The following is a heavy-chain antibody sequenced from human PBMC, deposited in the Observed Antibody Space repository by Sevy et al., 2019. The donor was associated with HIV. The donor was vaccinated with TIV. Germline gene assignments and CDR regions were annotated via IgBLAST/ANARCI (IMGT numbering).Heavy chain of an antibody. CDR1: VGSFGGYY. J-gene: IGHJ2*01. V-gene: IGHV4-34*01. CDR2: INQSGST. Sequence: SETLSLTCAVYVGSFGGYYWTWVRQPPGKGLEWIGEINQSGSTNYNPSLKSRVTISVDTSKNQVSLKLSPVTAAETAVYYWARGGEGVIPSPFLGVGPWRKYWYFDLWGRGTLVTVSS. CDR3: ARGGEGVIPSPFLGVGPWRKYWYFDL. D-gene: IGHD3-10*01.